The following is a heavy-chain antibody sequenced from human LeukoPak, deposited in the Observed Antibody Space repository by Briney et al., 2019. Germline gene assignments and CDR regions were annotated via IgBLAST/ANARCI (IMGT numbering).Heavy chain of an antibody. J-gene: IGHJ4*02. Sequence: PGGSLRLSCAASGFTFSSYWMHWVRQAPGKGLVWVSRINSDGSSTSYADSVKGRFTISRDNAKITLYLQMNSLRAEDTAVYYCAGAAYQLPPNYWGQGTLVTVSS. CDR2: INSDGSST. V-gene: IGHV3-74*01. CDR3: AGAAYQLPPNY. CDR1: GFTFSSYW. D-gene: IGHD2-2*01.